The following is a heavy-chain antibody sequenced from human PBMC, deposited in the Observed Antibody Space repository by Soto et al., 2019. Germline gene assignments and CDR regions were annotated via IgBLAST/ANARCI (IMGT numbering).Heavy chain of an antibody. Sequence: EGQLLESVGVLVQPGGSLRLSCAASGFSFSSYAMSWVRQSPGRGLEWVSFITGSGGSTYYADSVKGRLTISRDNSKNTLYLQMNSLRAGDTALYYCAKGGATTRGDEFDCWGQGTLVTVSS. V-gene: IGHV3-23*01. CDR1: GFSFSSYA. D-gene: IGHD1-26*01. CDR2: ITGSGGST. J-gene: IGHJ4*02. CDR3: AKGGATTRGDEFDC.